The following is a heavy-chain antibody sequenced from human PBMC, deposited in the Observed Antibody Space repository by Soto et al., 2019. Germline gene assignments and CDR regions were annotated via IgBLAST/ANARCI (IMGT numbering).Heavy chain of an antibody. CDR3: ANSAEFGVGTIDY. J-gene: IGHJ4*02. Sequence: GGSLRLSCAASGFTFSSYGMHWVRQAPGKGLEWVAVISYDGSNKYYADSVKGRFTISRDNSKNTLYLQMNSLRAEDTAVYYCANSAEFGVGTIDYWGQGTLVTVSS. CDR2: ISYDGSNK. D-gene: IGHD3-3*01. CDR1: GFTFSSYG. V-gene: IGHV3-30*18.